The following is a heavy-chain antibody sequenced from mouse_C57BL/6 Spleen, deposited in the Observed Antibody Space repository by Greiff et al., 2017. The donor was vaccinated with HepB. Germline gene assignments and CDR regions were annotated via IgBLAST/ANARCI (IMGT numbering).Heavy chain of an antibody. V-gene: IGHV1-64*01. J-gene: IGHJ2*01. Sequence: VQLQQPGAELVKPGASVKLSCKASGYTFTSYWMHWVKQRPGQGLEWIGIIHPNSGSTNYNEKFKSKATLTVDKSSSTAYMQLSSLTSEDSAVYYCARYPNYYGSSPFDYWGQGTTLTVSS. CDR3: ARYPNYYGSSPFDY. D-gene: IGHD1-1*01. CDR1: GYTFTSYW. CDR2: IHPNSGST.